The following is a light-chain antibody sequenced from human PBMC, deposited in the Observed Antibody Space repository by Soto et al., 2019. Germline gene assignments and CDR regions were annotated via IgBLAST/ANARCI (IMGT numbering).Light chain of an antibody. V-gene: IGKV1-39*01. J-gene: IGKJ4*01. CDR2: AAS. CDR1: KTITSY. Sequence: DIQMTHSPSSFFQSVGDKVTIPCRASKTITSYLNWYQQKPGKAPKLLIYAASSLQSGVPSRFSGSGSGTDFTLTISSLQPEDFATYYCQQSYSTPLTFGGGTKVEIK. CDR3: QQSYSTPLT.